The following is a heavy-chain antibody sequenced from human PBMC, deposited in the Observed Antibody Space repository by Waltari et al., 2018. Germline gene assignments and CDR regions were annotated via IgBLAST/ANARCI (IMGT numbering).Heavy chain of an antibody. CDR1: DGSISSGNYY. CDR3: ARSLHIFRAAAGMFDY. V-gene: IGHV4-39*01. J-gene: IGHJ4*02. CDR2: IFYSGGT. D-gene: IGHD6-13*01. Sequence: QLQLQESGPGLVKPSETLSLTCTVSDGSISSGNYYWGWIRQPPGKGLQWIGSIFYSGGTSYNPSLRSRGTISVDTPKNQFSLKLSSVTAADTAVYYCARSLHIFRAAAGMFDYWGQGTLVIVSS.